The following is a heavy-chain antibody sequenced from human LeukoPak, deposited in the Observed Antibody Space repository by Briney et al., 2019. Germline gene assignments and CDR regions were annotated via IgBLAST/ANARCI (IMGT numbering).Heavy chain of an antibody. Sequence: PGRSLRLSCAASGFTFSSYGMHWVRQAPGKGLEWVAVISYDGSNKYYADSVKGRFTISRDNSKNTLYLQMNSLRAEDTAVYYCAKESWLAEHFSYYFDYWGQGPLVTVSS. J-gene: IGHJ4*02. CDR3: AKESWLAEHFSYYFDY. CDR2: ISYDGSNK. D-gene: IGHD6-19*01. V-gene: IGHV3-30*18. CDR1: GFTFSSYG.